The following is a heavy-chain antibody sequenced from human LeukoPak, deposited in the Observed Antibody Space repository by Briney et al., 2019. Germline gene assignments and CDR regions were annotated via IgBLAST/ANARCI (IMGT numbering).Heavy chain of an antibody. V-gene: IGHV4-4*02. D-gene: IGHD1-26*01. CDR2: IYHSGSA. CDR3: ASTHAGRYYSTFDY. Sequence: PSETLSLTCDVSGGSFIDHNWWSWVRQAPEKGLAWLGEIYHSGSANYNPSLKSRVTLSLDKSKNQFSLKLNSVSAADTAMYYCASTHAGRYYSTFDYWGQGTLVSVSS. J-gene: IGHJ4*02. CDR1: GGSFIDHNW.